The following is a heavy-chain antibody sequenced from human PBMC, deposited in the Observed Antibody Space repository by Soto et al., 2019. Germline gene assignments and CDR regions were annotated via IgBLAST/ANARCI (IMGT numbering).Heavy chain of an antibody. Sequence: SETLSLTCTVSGGSMSGYYWNWIRQPPGEGLQWIGNIYYSGSTNYNPSLKSRVTISVDTSKNHFSLKVNSVTTADTAVYYCARSSTFLDRFDPWGQGTLVTVSS. CDR2: IYYSGST. V-gene: IGHV4-59*01. CDR1: GGSMSGYY. CDR3: ARSSTFLDRFDP. D-gene: IGHD3-3*01. J-gene: IGHJ5*02.